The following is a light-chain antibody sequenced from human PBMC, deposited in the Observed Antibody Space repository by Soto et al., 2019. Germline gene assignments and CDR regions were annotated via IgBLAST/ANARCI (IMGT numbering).Light chain of an antibody. CDR3: QQSYSTPRIT. Sequence: DIPITQSPSSLSASVVDRVTITCRASQSISSYLNWYQQKPGKAPKLLIYAASSLQSGVPSRFSGSGSGTDFTLTISSLQPEDFATYYCQQSYSTPRITFGQGTRLDIK. J-gene: IGKJ5*01. CDR2: AAS. V-gene: IGKV1-39*01. CDR1: QSISSY.